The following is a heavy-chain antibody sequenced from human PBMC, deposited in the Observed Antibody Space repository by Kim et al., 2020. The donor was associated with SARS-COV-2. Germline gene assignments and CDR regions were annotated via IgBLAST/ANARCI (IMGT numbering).Heavy chain of an antibody. J-gene: IGHJ4*02. D-gene: IGHD3-9*01. V-gene: IGHV3-30*18. CDR3: AKDQAHYDILTGLDY. CDR1: GFTFSTYA. CDR2: ISYVGSKQ. Sequence: GGSLRLSCATFGFTFSTYAMHWVRQAPGKGLEYVALISYVGSKQSNGDSVKGRLTISRDNSKNTLSLQMNSLRAEDTAVYYCAKDQAHYDILTGLDYWGQGTLVAVSS.